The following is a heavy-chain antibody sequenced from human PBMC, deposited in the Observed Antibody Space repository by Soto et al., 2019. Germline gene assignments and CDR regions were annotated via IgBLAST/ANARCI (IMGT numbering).Heavy chain of an antibody. J-gene: IGHJ6*02. Sequence: GASVKVSCKTSGYTFTRNGISWVRQAPGQGLEWMGWISPKSGSIKYAQKFQGRVIMTTETSTSTAYMEVRSLRSDDTAVDYCVKDRDSNSWPSRDVWGPGTTVTVSS. CDR2: ISPKSGSI. CDR1: GYTFTRNG. CDR3: VKDRDSNSWPSRDV. D-gene: IGHD3-22*01. V-gene: IGHV1-18*01.